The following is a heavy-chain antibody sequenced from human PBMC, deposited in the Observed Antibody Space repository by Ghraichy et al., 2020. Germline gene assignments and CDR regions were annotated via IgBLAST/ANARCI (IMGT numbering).Heavy chain of an antibody. V-gene: IGHV4-61*02. CDR3: ARDFIVVVPAAYHRYYYNYMDV. CDR1: GGSISSGSYY. D-gene: IGHD2-2*01. J-gene: IGHJ6*03. Sequence: SETLSLTCTVSGGSISSGSYYWSWIRQPAGKGLEWIGRIYTSGSTNYNPSLKSRVTISVDTSKNQFSLKLSSVTAADTAVYYCARDFIVVVPAAYHRYYYNYMDVWGKGTTVTVSS. CDR2: IYTSGST.